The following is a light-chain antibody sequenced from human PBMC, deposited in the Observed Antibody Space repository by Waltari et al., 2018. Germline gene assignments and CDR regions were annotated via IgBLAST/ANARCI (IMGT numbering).Light chain of an antibody. CDR2: AAS. Sequence: AIRMTQAPSSFSASTGDRVTITCRASQGISSYLAWYQQKPGKAPKLLIYAASTLQSGVPSSFSGSGSWTDFTLTISFLQSEDFATYYCQQYYSYPRSFGHGTKVDIK. CDR1: QGISSY. V-gene: IGKV1-8*01. J-gene: IGKJ1*01. CDR3: QQYYSYPRS.